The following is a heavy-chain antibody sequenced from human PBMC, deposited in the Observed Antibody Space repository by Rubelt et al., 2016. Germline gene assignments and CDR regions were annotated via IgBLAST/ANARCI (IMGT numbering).Heavy chain of an antibody. CDR1: NYSISSNYF. J-gene: IGHJ6*03. Sequence: TCSVSNYSISSNYFWVWVRQPPGKGLEWIGSIYHTGTTYYSASLESRVIISVDTSKNQFSLRLTSVTAADTAMYYCARERKLSPRKYYYYYYMDVWGEGTTVTVSS. V-gene: IGHV4-38-2*02. CDR2: IYHTGTT. D-gene: IGHD1-14*01. CDR3: ARERKLSPRKYYYYYYMDV.